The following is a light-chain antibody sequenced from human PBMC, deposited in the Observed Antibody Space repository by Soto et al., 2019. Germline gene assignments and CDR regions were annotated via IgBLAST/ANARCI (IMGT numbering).Light chain of an antibody. V-gene: IGLV1-40*01. CDR1: SSNIGAGYD. CDR3: HSSDSSLSGAV. CDR2: DNS. Sequence: QSVLTQPPSVSGAPGQRVTISCTGSSSNIGAGYDVHWYQQLPGTAPKLLIYDNSNRPSGVPDRFSGSKSGTSASLAITGLQAEDEADYYCHSSDSSLSGAVFGGGTKLTVL. J-gene: IGLJ7*01.